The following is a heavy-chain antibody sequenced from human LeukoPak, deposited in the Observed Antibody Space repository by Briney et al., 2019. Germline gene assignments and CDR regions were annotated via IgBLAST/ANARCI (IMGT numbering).Heavy chain of an antibody. CDR1: GYTFTSYD. CDR2: MNPNSGNT. V-gene: IGHV1-8*01. Sequence: ASVKVSCKASGYTFTSYDINWVRQATGQGLEWMGWMNPNSGNTGYAQKFQGRVTMTRNTSISTAYMELSSLRSEDTAVYYCARVPTYDYAWGSYRTGFDYWGQGTLVTVSS. D-gene: IGHD3-16*01. J-gene: IGHJ4*02. CDR3: ARVPTYDYAWGSYRTGFDY.